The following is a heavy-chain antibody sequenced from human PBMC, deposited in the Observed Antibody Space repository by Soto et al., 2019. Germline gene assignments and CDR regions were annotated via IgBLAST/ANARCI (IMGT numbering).Heavy chain of an antibody. Sequence: SETLSLTCTVFGGSISGSSSYWGWTRQPRGKGREWIWSIYYSWSTYYSQSLTCRLHIPVFTSKPQFSLKRSSVSAADTAVYYCARNRVEMATNQFPFDYWGQGTLVTVSS. CDR1: GGSISGSSSY. CDR2: IYYSWST. D-gene: IGHD5-12*01. V-gene: IGHV4-39*01. J-gene: IGHJ4*02. CDR3: ARNRVEMATNQFPFDY.